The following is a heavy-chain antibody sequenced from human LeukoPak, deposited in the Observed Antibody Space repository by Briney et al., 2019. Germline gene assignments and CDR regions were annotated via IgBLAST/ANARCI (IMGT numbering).Heavy chain of an antibody. J-gene: IGHJ5*02. CDR3: AREVPSYSSRRNWFDP. Sequence: SETLSLTCTVSGGSISSYYWSWIRQPPGKGLEWIGYIYYSGSTNYNPSLKSRVTISVDTSKNQFSLKLSSVTAADTAVYYCAREVPSYSSRRNWFDPWGQGTLVTVSS. CDR1: GGSISSYY. CDR2: IYYSGST. V-gene: IGHV4-59*01. D-gene: IGHD6-13*01.